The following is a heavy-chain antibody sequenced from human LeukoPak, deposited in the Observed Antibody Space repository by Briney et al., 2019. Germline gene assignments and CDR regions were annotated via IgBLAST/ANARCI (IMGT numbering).Heavy chain of an antibody. CDR3: ARGPEIPYYDFWSGYRPANWFDP. CDR2: MNPNSGNT. CDR1: GYTFTSYG. J-gene: IGHJ5*02. V-gene: IGHV1-8*02. D-gene: IGHD3-3*01. Sequence: GASVKVSCKASGYTFTSYGINWVRQATGQGLEWMGWMNPNSGNTGYAQKFQGRVTMTRNTSISTAYMELSSLRSEDTAVYYCARGPEIPYYDFWSGYRPANWFDPWGQGTLVTVSS.